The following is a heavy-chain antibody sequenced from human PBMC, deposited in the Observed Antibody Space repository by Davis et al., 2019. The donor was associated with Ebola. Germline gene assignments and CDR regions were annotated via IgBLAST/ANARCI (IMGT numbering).Heavy chain of an antibody. J-gene: IGHJ2*01. CDR1: GFTFSSYW. V-gene: IGHV3-7*03. D-gene: IGHD6-19*01. CDR2: IKQDGSEK. CDR3: ARGRWLLRNWYFDL. Sequence: GESLKTSCAAPGFTFSSYWMSWVRQAQGKGLEWVANIKQDGSEKYYVDSVKGRFTISRDNAKNSLYLQMNSLRAEDTAVYYCARGRWLLRNWYFDLWGRVTLITVSS.